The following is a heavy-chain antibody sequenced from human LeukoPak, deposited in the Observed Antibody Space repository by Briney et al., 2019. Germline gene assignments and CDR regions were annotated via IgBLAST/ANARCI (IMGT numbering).Heavy chain of an antibody. CDR2: INPNSGGT. D-gene: IGHD3-10*01. CDR3: ARDRGITMVRGALSNWFDP. Sequence: ASVKVSCKASGYTFTGYYMHWVRQAPGQGLERMGYINPNSGGTNYAQKFQGRVTMTRDTSISTAYMELRRLRSDDTAVYYCARDRGITMVRGALSNWFDPWGQGTLVTASS. V-gene: IGHV1-2*02. CDR1: GYTFTGYY. J-gene: IGHJ5*02.